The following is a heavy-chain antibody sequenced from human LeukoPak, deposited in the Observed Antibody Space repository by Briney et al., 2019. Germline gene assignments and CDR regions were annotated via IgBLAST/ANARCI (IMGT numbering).Heavy chain of an antibody. CDR2: ISYDGSNK. CDR1: GFTFSSYG. Sequence: GRSLRLSCAASGFTFSSYGMHWVRQAPGKGLEWVAVISYDGSNKYYADSVKGRFTISRDNSKNTLYLQMNSLRAEDTAVYYCARGSSSSWSQFDYWGQGTLVTVSS. V-gene: IGHV3-30*03. D-gene: IGHD6-13*01. J-gene: IGHJ4*02. CDR3: ARGSSSSWSQFDY.